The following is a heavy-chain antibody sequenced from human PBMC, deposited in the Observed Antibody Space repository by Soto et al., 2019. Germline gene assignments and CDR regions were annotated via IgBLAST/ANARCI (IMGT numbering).Heavy chain of an antibody. V-gene: IGHV1-69*01. CDR2: IIPIFGTA. J-gene: IGHJ6*02. Sequence: QVQLVQSGAEVKKPGSSVKVSCKASGGTFSSYAISWVRQAPGQGLEWMGGIIPIFGTANYAQKFQGRVTITADESTSTAYMELSSLRSEDTAVYYCARVHCSGGSCYPRFGMDVWGQGTTVTVSS. CDR1: GGTFSSYA. D-gene: IGHD2-15*01. CDR3: ARVHCSGGSCYPRFGMDV.